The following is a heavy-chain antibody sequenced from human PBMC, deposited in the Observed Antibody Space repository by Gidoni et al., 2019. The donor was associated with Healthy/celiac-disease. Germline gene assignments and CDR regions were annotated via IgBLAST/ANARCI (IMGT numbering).Heavy chain of an antibody. V-gene: IGHV1-69*08. CDR3: AREMGGYYPDY. CDR2: IIPILGIA. CDR1: GGTFSSYT. J-gene: IGHJ4*02. Sequence: QVQLVQSGAEVKKHGSSVKVSCKASGGTFSSYTISWVRQAPGQGLEWMGRIIPILGIANYAQKFQGRVTITADKSTSTAYMELSSLRSEDTAVYYCAREMGGYYPDYWGQGTLVTVSS. D-gene: IGHD3-22*01.